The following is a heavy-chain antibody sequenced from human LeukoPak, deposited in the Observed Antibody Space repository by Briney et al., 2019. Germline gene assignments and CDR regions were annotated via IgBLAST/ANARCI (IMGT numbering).Heavy chain of an antibody. D-gene: IGHD3-3*01. V-gene: IGHV1-2*02. CDR1: GYTFTGYY. Sequence: ASVKVSCKASGYTFTGYYMHWVRQAPGQGLEWMGWINPNSGGTNYAQKFQGRVTMTRDTSISTAYMELSRLRSDDTAVYYCARDNDFWSGPFGYWGQGTLVTVSS. CDR3: ARDNDFWSGPFGY. CDR2: INPNSGGT. J-gene: IGHJ4*02.